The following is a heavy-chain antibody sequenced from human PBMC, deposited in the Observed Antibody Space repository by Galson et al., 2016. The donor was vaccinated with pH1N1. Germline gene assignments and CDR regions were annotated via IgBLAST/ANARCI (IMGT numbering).Heavy chain of an antibody. J-gene: IGHJ6*02. V-gene: IGHV4-39*02. CDR3: SRDPYGSGPFSYHGRDV. CDR2: TYYTGST. CDR1: GGSIYSSSYL. Sequence: LSLTCTVSGGSIYSSSYLWGWIRQSPEKGLEWLGSTYYTGSTYYNPSLRSRVTISVDTSKNQFSLRLTSVTASDTAVYYCSRDPYGSGPFSYHGRDVWGHGATVTVSS. D-gene: IGHD3-10*01.